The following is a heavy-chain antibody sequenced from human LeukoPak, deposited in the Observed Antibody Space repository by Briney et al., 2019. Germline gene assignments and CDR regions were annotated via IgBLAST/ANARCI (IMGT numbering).Heavy chain of an antibody. D-gene: IGHD6-13*01. J-gene: IGHJ4*02. CDR1: GGSISSYY. CDR3: ARSSSWMAPFDY. Sequence: SETLSLTCTVSGGSISSYYWSWIRQPPGKGLEWIGYIYYSGSTNYNPSLKSRVTISVDTSKNQFSLKLSSVTAADTAVYYCARSSSWMAPFDYWGQGTLVTVSS. V-gene: IGHV4-59*01. CDR2: IYYSGST.